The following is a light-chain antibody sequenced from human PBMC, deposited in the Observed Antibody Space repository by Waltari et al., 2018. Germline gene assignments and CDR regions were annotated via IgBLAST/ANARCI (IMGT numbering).Light chain of an antibody. V-gene: IGKV4-1*01. J-gene: IGKJ2*01. CDR2: WAS. CDR1: QSLLYSSNNKNY. Sequence: DIVMTQSPDSLAVSLGERATINCKSSQSLLYSSNNKNYLAWYQQKPGQPPKLLVYWASTREYGVPDRFSGSGSGTDFTLTISSLQAEDVAVYYCQQYYTTLYTFGQGTKLEIK. CDR3: QQYYTTLYT.